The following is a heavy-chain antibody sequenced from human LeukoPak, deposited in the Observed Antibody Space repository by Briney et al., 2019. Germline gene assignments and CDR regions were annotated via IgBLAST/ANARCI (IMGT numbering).Heavy chain of an antibody. V-gene: IGHV4-59*08. CDR2: IHYTGGT. D-gene: IGHD3-16*01. CDR1: GGSISPHY. Sequence: PSETLSLTCTVSGGSISPHYWSWIRQPPEKGLEWIGYIHYTGGTNYSPSLQGRVTISVDTSTNEFSLKLRSVTAADTAVYYCARFSGYDDTGHHYLDNWGQGTLVTVSS. J-gene: IGHJ4*02. CDR3: ARFSGYDDTGHHYLDN.